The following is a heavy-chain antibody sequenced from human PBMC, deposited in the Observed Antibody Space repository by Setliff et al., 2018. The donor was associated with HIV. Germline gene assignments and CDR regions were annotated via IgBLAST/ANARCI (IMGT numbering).Heavy chain of an antibody. CDR2: IYHSGST. CDR3: ATLDHSGGNFLAY. V-gene: IGHV4-38-2*01. Sequence: PSETLSLTCAVSGYSISSGYYWGWIRQPPGKGLEWIGSIYHSGSTYYNPSLKSRVTISVDTSKEQFSLELSSATAADTAVYYCATLDHSGGNFLAYWGQGSLVTVSS. CDR1: GYSISSGYY. D-gene: IGHD2-21*02. J-gene: IGHJ4*02.